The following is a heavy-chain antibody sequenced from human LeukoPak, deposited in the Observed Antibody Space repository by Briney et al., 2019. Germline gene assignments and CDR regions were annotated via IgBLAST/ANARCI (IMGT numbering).Heavy chain of an antibody. V-gene: IGHV3-23*01. D-gene: IGHD3-10*01. CDR1: GFTFSNYW. Sequence: GGSLRLSCVASGFTFSNYWMSWVRQAPGKGLEWVSAISGSGGSTYYADSVKGRFTISRDNSKNTLYLQMNSLRAEDTAVYYCAKDLYGSGSYYFDYWGQGTLVTVSS. CDR3: AKDLYGSGSYYFDY. J-gene: IGHJ4*02. CDR2: ISGSGGST.